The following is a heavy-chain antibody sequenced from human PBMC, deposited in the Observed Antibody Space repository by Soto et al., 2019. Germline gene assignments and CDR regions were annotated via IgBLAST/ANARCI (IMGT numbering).Heavy chain of an antibody. CDR1: GFTFSSYA. J-gene: IGHJ6*02. CDR3: ARDQRITMIVVVITTTGMDV. Sequence: PGGSLRLSCAASGFTFSSYAMHWVRQAPGKGLEWVAVISYDGSNKYYADSVKGRFTISRDNSKNTLYLQMNSLRAEDTAVYYCARDQRITMIVVVITTTGMDVWGQGTTVTVSS. V-gene: IGHV3-30-3*01. D-gene: IGHD3-22*01. CDR2: ISYDGSNK.